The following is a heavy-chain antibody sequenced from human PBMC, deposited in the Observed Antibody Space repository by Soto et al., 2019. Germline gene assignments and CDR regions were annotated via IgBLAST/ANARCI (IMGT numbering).Heavy chain of an antibody. Sequence: GESLKISCEVSGFTLSMYSMTWVRQAPGKGLEWVAKIPQEGSDGHYVDSVKGRFTISRDNAKNSVYLQMNSLRAEDTAVYYCARDQLILPAHDFFYGSDVWGQGAKVTVSS. D-gene: IGHD2-21*02. CDR2: IPQEGSDG. V-gene: IGHV3-7*03. CDR3: ARDQLILPAHDFFYGSDV. CDR1: GFTLSMYS. J-gene: IGHJ6*02.